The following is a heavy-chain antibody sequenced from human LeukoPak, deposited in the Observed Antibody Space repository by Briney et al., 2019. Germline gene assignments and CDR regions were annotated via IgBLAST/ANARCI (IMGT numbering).Heavy chain of an antibody. J-gene: IGHJ3*02. V-gene: IGHV4-59*11. CDR2: ISYIGRN. CDR3: ARDLVTVSKGFDI. Sequence: SGTLSLTCAVSDDSFSSHYWTWIRQPPARGREWVGYISYIGRNNHNPSLPRRVTISIDTSKNEFSLKLTAVTAADTSVYYCARDLVTVSKGFDIWGQGTKVTVSS. CDR1: DDSFSSHY. D-gene: IGHD4-17*01.